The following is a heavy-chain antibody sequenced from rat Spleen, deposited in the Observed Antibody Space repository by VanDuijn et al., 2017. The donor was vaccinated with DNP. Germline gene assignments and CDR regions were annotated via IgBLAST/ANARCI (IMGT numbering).Heavy chain of an antibody. J-gene: IGHJ2*01. Sequence: EVKLVESGGGLVQPGRSLKLSCAASGFNFNDYWMGWVRQAPGKGLEWIGEINKDSSTINYTPSLKDKFTISRDNAKNTLFLQMSKLGSEDTAIYFCTGDILRLLHWGQGVMVTVSS. CDR3: TGDILRLLH. D-gene: IGHD1-9*01. CDR2: INKDSSTI. V-gene: IGHV4-2*01. CDR1: GFNFNDYW.